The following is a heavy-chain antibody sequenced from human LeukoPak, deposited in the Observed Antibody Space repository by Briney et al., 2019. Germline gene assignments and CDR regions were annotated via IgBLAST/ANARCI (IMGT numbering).Heavy chain of an antibody. Sequence: ASVKVSCKASGYTFTSYAISWVRQAPGQGLEWMGWISGYNGNTKYAQKVQGRVTMTTDTSTSTAYMELRSLRSDDTAVYYCARGYSYGSDYDYGMDVWGQGTTVTVSS. J-gene: IGHJ6*02. CDR2: ISGYNGNT. D-gene: IGHD5-18*01. CDR1: GYTFTSYA. V-gene: IGHV1-18*01. CDR3: ARGYSYGSDYDYGMDV.